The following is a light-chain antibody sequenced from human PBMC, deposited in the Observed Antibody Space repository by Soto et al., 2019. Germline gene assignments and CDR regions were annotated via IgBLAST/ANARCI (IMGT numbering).Light chain of an antibody. Sequence: DIQLPQSPSVLSASVGDRVSISCRASQDIAHNLNWYQQKPGRAQKLLIFEKSTLLYGVPSRFSGSGSGTEFTLKISSLQPEDFATYFCQQYSAHPLPFGGGTRVEIK. CDR2: EKS. CDR3: QQYSAHPLP. V-gene: IGKV1-9*01. J-gene: IGKJ4*01. CDR1: QDIAHN.